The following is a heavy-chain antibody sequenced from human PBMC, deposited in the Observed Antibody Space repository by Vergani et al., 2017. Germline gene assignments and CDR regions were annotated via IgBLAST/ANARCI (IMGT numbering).Heavy chain of an antibody. V-gene: IGHV3-23*01. J-gene: IGHJ6*02. CDR2: INGSGGNT. D-gene: IGHD2-15*01. Sequence: EVQLLESGGGLVQPGGSLRLSCGASGFTFSSYAMTWVRQAPGKGLEWVSAINGSGGNTFYTDSVKGRFTISRDNSKDTLYLQMNSLRVEDTAIYYCAKARDPNCKGGNCYSYYYGLDLWDQGTTVTVSS. CDR1: GFTFSSYA. CDR3: AKARDPNCKGGNCYSYYYGLDL.